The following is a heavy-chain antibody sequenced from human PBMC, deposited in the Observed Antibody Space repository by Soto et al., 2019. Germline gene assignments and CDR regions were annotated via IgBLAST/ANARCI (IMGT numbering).Heavy chain of an antibody. D-gene: IGHD4-17*01. Sequence: YGGRWVRQVPGKGLEWMGKIDPSDSYTNYSPSFQGHVSISTDKSISSVYLKWNSLRATDSAIYYCARYSTTKNHEFWCQGPLVTVS. CDR2: IDPSDSYT. CDR1: YG. J-gene: IGHJ4*02. V-gene: IGHV5-10-1*01. CDR3: ARYSTTKNHEF.